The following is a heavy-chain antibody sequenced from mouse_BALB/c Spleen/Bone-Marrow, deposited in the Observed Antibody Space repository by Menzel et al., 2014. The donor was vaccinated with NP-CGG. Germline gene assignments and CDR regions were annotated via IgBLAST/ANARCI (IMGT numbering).Heavy chain of an antibody. CDR1: GYTFXGYA. J-gene: IGHJ2*01. Sequence: QVQLQQPGPELVRPGVSVKISCKGFGYTFXGYAIHWVKQSHAKTLEWIGVISSYSGNTNYNQKFKGRATMTVDKSSSTAYMELARLTSEDSAIYYCASTAGTQYDYFAYWGQGTTLTVSS. CDR2: ISSYSGNT. CDR3: ASTAGTQYDYFAY. D-gene: IGHD1-2*01. V-gene: IGHV1-67*01.